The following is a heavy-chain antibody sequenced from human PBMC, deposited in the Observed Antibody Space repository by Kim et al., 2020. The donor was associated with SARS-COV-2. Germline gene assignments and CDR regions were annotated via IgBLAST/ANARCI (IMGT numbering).Heavy chain of an antibody. J-gene: IGHJ4*02. D-gene: IGHD6-19*01. CDR1: GDSVSSNSVA. V-gene: IGHV6-1*01. CDR2: AYYRSSWFY. CDR3: ARHPGWLDFDY. Sequence: SQTLSLTCAISGDSVSSNSVAWHWLRQSPSRGLEWLGRAYYRSSWFYDYAISMKSRITINPDTTKNQFSLRLNSVTPEDTAVYYCARHPGWLDFDYWGQGSLVTVSS.